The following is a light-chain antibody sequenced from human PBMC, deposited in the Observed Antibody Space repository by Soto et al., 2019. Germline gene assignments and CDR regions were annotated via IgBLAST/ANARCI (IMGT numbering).Light chain of an antibody. V-gene: IGKV1-12*01. J-gene: IGKJ4*01. CDR3: QQSNSFPLT. CDR1: PGIRSR. Sequence: DLQMTQSPSSVSASVGDRVTITCRASPGIRSRLAWYQQKPGKAPNLLIYAASSLQSGVPSRFSGSGSETDFTLTIGSLQPEDFATYYCQQSNSFPLTFGGGTKVEIK. CDR2: AAS.